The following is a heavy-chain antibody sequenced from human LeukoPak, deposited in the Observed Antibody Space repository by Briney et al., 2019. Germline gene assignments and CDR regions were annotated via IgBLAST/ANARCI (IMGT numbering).Heavy chain of an antibody. J-gene: IGHJ3*02. CDR1: GFTFSSYW. Sequence: GGSLRLSCAASGFTFSSYWMHWVRQTPGKGLVWVSRINSDGSNTIYADAVKGRFTISRDNAKNTLYLQMNSLRAEDTAVYYCTRQGSNAFDIWGQGTMVTVSS. V-gene: IGHV3-74*01. CDR3: TRQGSNAFDI. CDR2: INSDGSNT.